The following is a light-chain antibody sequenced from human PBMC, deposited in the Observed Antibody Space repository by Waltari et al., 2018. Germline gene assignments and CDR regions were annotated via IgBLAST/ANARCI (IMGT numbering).Light chain of an antibody. CDR1: SSNLGACPD. Sequence: QSVLTQPPSVSGDPGQRVTISCPGSSSNLGACPDVHWYQFRPGAAPNLLIYGNNNRPSGVSDRFSGSKSGTSASLVVTGLQAGDEAVYYCQSYVSTHVVFGGGTQLTVL. V-gene: IGLV1-40*01. CDR2: GNN. J-gene: IGLJ2*01. CDR3: QSYVSTHVV.